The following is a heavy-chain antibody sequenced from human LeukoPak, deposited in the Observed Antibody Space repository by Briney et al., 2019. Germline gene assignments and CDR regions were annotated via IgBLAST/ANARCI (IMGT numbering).Heavy chain of an antibody. D-gene: IGHD6-13*01. CDR1: GGSISSYY. CDR3: ARVYSSNWSQTYYFDY. CDR2: IYYSGST. Sequence: SETLSLTCTVSGGSISSYYWSWIRQPPGKGLEWIGYIYYSGSTYYNSSLKSRVTISSDTPKNQFSLKLSSVTAADTAVYYCARVYSSNWSQTYYFDYWGQGTLVTVSS. V-gene: IGHV4-59*12. J-gene: IGHJ4*02.